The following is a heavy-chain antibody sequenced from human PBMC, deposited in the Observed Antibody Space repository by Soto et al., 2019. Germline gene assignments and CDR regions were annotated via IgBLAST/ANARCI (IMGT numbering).Heavy chain of an antibody. V-gene: IGHV1-69*13. CDR2: IIPIFGTA. CDR1: GGTFSSYA. Sequence: SVKVACKASGGTFSSYAISWVRQAPGEGLEWMGGIIPIFGTANYAQKFQGRVTITADESASTAYMELSSLRSEDTAVYYCARRSSITIFGVVSEAYYYGMDVWGQGTTVTVS. CDR3: ARRSSITIFGVVSEAYYYGMDV. J-gene: IGHJ6*02. D-gene: IGHD3-3*01.